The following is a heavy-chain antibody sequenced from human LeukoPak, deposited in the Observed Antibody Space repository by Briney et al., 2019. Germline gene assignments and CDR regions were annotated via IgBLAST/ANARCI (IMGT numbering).Heavy chain of an antibody. V-gene: IGHV3-7*01. D-gene: IGHD3-10*01. CDR3: ARDLTMVRGVIKGYFDY. CDR2: IKQDGSEK. Sequence: PGGSLRLSCAASGFTFSNYWMSWVRQAPGKGLEWVANIKQDGSEKYYVDSVKGRFTISRDNAKNSLYLQMNSLRAEDTAVYYCARDLTMVRGVIKGYFDYWGQGTLVTVSS. CDR1: GFTFSNYW. J-gene: IGHJ4*02.